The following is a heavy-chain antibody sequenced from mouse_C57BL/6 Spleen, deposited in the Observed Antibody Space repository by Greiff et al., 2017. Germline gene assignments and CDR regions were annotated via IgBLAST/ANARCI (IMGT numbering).Heavy chain of an antibody. CDR1: GYTFTDYN. CDR2: INPNNGGT. J-gene: IGHJ2*01. V-gene: IGHV1-22*01. CDR3: ARPSYYSNDYFDY. D-gene: IGHD2-5*01. Sequence: VQLQQSGPELVKPAASVKMSCKASGYTFTDYNMHWVKQSHGKSLEWIGNINPNNGGTNYNQKFKGKATLTVNKSSSTAYMELRRLTSEDSAVYYCARPSYYSNDYFDYWGQGTTLTVSS.